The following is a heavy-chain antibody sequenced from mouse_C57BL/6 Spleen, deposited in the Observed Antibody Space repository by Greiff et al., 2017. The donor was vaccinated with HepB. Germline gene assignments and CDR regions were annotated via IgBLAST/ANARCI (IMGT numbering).Heavy chain of an antibody. CDR1: GYAFTNYL. J-gene: IGHJ1*03. V-gene: IGHV1-54*01. D-gene: IGHD1-1*01. CDR2: INPGSGGT. Sequence: QVHVKQSGAELVRPGTSVKVSCKASGYAFTNYLIEWVKQRPGQGLEWIGVINPGSGGTNYNEKFKGKATLTADKSSSTAYMQLSSLTSEDSAVYFCARTRGITTVVASDWYFDVWGTGTTVTVSS. CDR3: ARTRGITTVVASDWYFDV.